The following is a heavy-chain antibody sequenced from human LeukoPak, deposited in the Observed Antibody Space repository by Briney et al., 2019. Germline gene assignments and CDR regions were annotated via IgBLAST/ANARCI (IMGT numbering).Heavy chain of an antibody. J-gene: IGHJ4*02. Sequence: PGGSLRLSCVASGFTFSSYEMNWVRQAPGKGLEWVSSISSSSSYIYYADSVKGRFTISRDNAKNSLYLQMNSLRAEDTAVYYCASIGLRLKEGDYWGQGTLVTVSS. CDR2: ISSSSSYI. D-gene: IGHD5/OR15-5a*01. CDR3: ASIGLRLKEGDY. V-gene: IGHV3-21*01. CDR1: GFTFSSYE.